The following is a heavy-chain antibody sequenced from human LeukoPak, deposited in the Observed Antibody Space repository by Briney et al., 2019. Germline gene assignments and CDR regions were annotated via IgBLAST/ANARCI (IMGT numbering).Heavy chain of an antibody. V-gene: IGHV1-8*03. D-gene: IGHD3-22*01. CDR3: ARAGNPYYDSSGPNWFDP. Sequence: GASVKVSCKASGYTFTSYDINWVRQATGQGLEWMGWMNPNSGNTGYAQKFQGRVTITRNTSISTAYMELSSLRSEDTAVYYCARAGNPYYDSSGPNWFDPWGQGTLVTVSS. CDR1: GYTFTSYD. CDR2: MNPNSGNT. J-gene: IGHJ5*02.